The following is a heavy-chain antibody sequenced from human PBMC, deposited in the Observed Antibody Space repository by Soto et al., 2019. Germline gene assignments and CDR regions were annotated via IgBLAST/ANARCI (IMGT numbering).Heavy chain of an antibody. CDR3: ARGLTWELLRAGYYYYYGMDV. J-gene: IGHJ6*02. Sequence: SETLSLTCTVSGGSISSYYWSWIRQPPGKGLEWIGYIYYSGSTDYNPSLKSRVTISVDTSKNQFSLKLSSVTAADTAVYYCARGLTWELLRAGYYYYYGMDVWGQGTTVTVSS. CDR2: IYYSGST. D-gene: IGHD1-26*01. V-gene: IGHV4-59*01. CDR1: GGSISSYY.